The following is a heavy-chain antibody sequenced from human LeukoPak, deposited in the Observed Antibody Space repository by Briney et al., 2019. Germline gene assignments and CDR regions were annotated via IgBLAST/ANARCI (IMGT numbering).Heavy chain of an antibody. J-gene: IGHJ4*02. CDR3: AAVRADYYDSSGYYYNY. Sequence: SVKVSCRASGFTFTSSAMQWVRQARGQRLEWIGWIVVGSGNTNYAQKFQERVTITRDMSTSAAYMELSSLRSEDTAVYYCAAVRADYYDSSGYYYNYWGQGTLVTVSS. V-gene: IGHV1-58*02. D-gene: IGHD3-22*01. CDR1: GFTFTSSA. CDR2: IVVGSGNT.